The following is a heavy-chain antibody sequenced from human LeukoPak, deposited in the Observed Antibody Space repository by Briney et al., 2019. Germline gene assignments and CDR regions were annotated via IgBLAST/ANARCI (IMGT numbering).Heavy chain of an antibody. D-gene: IGHD6-19*01. Sequence: GGSLRLSCAASGFTFSSYAMSWVRQAPGKGLEWVSAISGSGGSTYYADSVKGRFTISRDNSKNTLYLQMNSLRAEDTAVYYCAIDTPGYSSGWYDAFDIWGQGTMVTVSS. CDR1: GFTFSSYA. CDR2: ISGSGGST. J-gene: IGHJ3*02. CDR3: AIDTPGYSSGWYDAFDI. V-gene: IGHV3-23*01.